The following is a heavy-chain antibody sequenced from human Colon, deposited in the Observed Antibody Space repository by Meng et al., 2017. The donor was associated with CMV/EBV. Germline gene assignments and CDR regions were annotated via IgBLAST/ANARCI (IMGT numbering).Heavy chain of an antibody. J-gene: IGHJ6*02. CDR1: GGSFSGYY. V-gene: IGHV4-34*01. CDR2: INHSGST. CDR3: ARVVRRELKTRYYYYYGMDA. Sequence: SETLSLTCAVYGGSFSGYYWSWIRQPPGKGLEWIGEINHSGSTNYNPSLKSRVTISVDTSKNQFSLKLSSVTAADTAVYYCARVVRRELKTRYYYYYGMDAWGQGTTVTVSS. D-gene: IGHD1-26*01.